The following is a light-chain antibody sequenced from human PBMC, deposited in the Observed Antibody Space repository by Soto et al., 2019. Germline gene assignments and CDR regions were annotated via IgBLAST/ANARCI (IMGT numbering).Light chain of an antibody. Sequence: EIVMTQSPATLSVSPGETTRLSCRASQSINSDVACYQQKVGQTPRLLIHGASTRATGIAARFSGSGSGTEFTLTISGLQSEDFATYYCQQYNNWPVTFGGGTKVEIK. J-gene: IGKJ4*01. CDR3: QQYNNWPVT. CDR1: QSINSD. CDR2: GAS. V-gene: IGKV3D-15*01.